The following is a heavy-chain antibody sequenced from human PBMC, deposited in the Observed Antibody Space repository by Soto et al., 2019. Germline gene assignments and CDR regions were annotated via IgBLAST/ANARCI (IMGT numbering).Heavy chain of an antibody. CDR1: GFTFTSYG. Sequence: ASVKVSCKTSGFTFTSYGISWVRQAPGQGLEWMGWISGFNGYTKYPQKHQGRVTLSTDRSTKTAYMELRSLRSDDTAVYYCARTYQTTVTPFFFDYWGQGTQVTVSS. CDR2: ISGFNGYT. D-gene: IGHD4-17*01. J-gene: IGHJ4*02. V-gene: IGHV1-18*04. CDR3: ARTYQTTVTPFFFDY.